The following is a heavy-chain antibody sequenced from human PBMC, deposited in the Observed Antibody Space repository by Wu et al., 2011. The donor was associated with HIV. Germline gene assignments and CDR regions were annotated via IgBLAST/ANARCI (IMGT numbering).Heavy chain of an antibody. J-gene: IGHJ5*02. CDR1: GGTFSSYA. V-gene: IGHV1-69*05. CDR3: AREYDSSGYWSSEVWFDP. CDR2: IIPIFGTA. Sequence: QVQLVQSGAEVKKPGSSVKVSCKASGGTFSSYAISRVRQAPGQGLEWMGGIIPIFGTANYAQKFQGRVTITTDESTSTAYMELSSLRSEDTAVYYCAREYDSSGYWSSEVWFDPWGQGTLVTVSS. D-gene: IGHD3-22*01.